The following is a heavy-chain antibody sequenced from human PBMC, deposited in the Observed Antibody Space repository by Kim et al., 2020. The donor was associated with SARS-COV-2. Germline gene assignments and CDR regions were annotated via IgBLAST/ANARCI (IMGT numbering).Heavy chain of an antibody. V-gene: IGHV3-13*01. CDR3: ARGAMVRGVITYFDH. Sequence: SVKGRFTISRENAKNSLYLQMNSLTAGDTAVYYCARGAMVRGVITYFDHWGQGTLVTVSS. J-gene: IGHJ4*02. D-gene: IGHD3-10*01.